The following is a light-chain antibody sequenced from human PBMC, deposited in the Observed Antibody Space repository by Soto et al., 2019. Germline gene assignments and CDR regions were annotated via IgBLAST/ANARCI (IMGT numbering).Light chain of an antibody. CDR1: QSITTY. V-gene: IGKV1-39*01. J-gene: IGKJ2*01. Sequence: DIQMTQSPSSLSASVGDRVTITCRASQSITTYLNWYQQKPGKAPKLLIYVASSLQSGVPSRFSGSGFGTDFTLTIYSLQAEDSATYYCQQSYNTPPDTFGQGTKLEIK. CDR3: QQSYNTPPDT. CDR2: VAS.